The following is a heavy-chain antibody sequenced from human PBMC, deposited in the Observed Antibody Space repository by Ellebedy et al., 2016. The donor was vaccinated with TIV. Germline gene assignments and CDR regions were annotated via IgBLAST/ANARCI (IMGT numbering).Heavy chain of an antibody. J-gene: IGHJ4*02. CDR2: ISESGTT. D-gene: IGHD3-3*01. V-gene: IGHV3-23*01. CDR1: GFTFRSHA. Sequence: GESLKISCAASGFTFRSHAMSWVRQAPGKGLEWVSTISESGTTYYADSVTGRFTISRDNSKNTLYPQMNSLRAEDTAVYYCAKTRGYDFWSGSHPDYWGQGALVTVSS. CDR3: AKTRGYDFWSGSHPDY.